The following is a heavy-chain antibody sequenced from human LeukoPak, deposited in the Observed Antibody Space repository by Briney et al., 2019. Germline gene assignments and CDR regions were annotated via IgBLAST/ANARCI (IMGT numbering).Heavy chain of an antibody. CDR2: THHSGAT. CDR1: GVSITSNY. V-gene: IGHV4-59*01. Sequence: SETLSLTCSVSGVSITSNYWSWIRQPPGKGLEWLGYTHHSGATSYNPSLKSRSTMSLDTSNNQFSLKLSSVTAADTAVYYCARSSGHSYGDFVYWGQGNLVTVSS. J-gene: IGHJ4*02. CDR3: ARSSGHSYGDFVY. D-gene: IGHD5-18*01.